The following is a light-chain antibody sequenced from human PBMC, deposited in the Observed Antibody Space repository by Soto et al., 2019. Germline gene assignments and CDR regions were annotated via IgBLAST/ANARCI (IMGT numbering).Light chain of an antibody. CDR2: KAS. CDR3: QQYNDNWT. J-gene: IGKJ1*01. V-gene: IGKV1-5*03. Sequence: DIQMTDSPSTLTASVGDRVTITCRASQSISSWLAWYQQKPGQAPKLLIYKASTLQSGVPSRFSGSGSGTEFTLAISSLQPDDSATYYCQQYNDNWTFGQGTKVDIK. CDR1: QSISSW.